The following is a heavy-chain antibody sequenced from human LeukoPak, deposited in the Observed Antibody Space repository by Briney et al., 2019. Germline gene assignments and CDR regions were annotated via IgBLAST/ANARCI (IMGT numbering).Heavy chain of an antibody. CDR3: AKFRGAVYDSSGYYLDAFDI. CDR1: GFTFSSYA. CDR2: ISGSGGST. V-gene: IGHV3-23*01. D-gene: IGHD3-22*01. Sequence: GGSLRLSCAASGFTFSSYAMSWVRQAPGKGLEWVSAISGSGGSTYYADSVKGRFTISRDNSKNTLYLQMNSLRAQDTAVYYCAKFRGAVYDSSGYYLDAFDIWGQGTMVTVSS. J-gene: IGHJ3*02.